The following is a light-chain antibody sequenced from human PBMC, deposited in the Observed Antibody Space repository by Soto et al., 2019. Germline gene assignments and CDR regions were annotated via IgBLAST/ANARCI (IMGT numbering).Light chain of an antibody. CDR2: EVS. Sequence: QSVLTQPASVSGSPGQSITISCTGTSSDVGGSNYISWYQQHPDKAPKLMIYEVSNRPSGVSNRFSGSKSSNTASLTISGLQAEDEADYYCSSYTSSNTLEGVFGGGTK. CDR3: SSYTSSNTLEGV. V-gene: IGLV2-14*01. J-gene: IGLJ2*01. CDR1: SSDVGGSNY.